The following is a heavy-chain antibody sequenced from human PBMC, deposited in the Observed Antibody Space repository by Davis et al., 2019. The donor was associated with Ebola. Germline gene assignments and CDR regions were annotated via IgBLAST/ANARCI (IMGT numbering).Heavy chain of an antibody. CDR2: IRSKANSYAT. CDR3: TRQSRDYYSDY. D-gene: IGHD3-22*01. V-gene: IGHV3-73*01. Sequence: GGSLRLSCAASGFTFSGSAMHWVRQASGKGLEWVGRIRSKANSYATAYAASVKGRFTTSRDDSKNTAYLQMNSLKTEDTAVYYCTRQSRDYYSDYWGQGTLVTVSS. J-gene: IGHJ4*02. CDR1: GFTFSGSA.